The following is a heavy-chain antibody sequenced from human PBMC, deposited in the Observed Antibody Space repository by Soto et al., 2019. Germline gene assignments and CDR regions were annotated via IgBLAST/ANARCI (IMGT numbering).Heavy chain of an antibody. D-gene: IGHD2-2*02. Sequence: RWSLRLSCAASGFTCSSYAMHWFRQAPDKGLEWVAVISYDGSNKYYADSVKGRFTISRDNSKNTLYLQMNSLRAEDTAVYYCARDFNGAISVYYYGMDVWGQGTTVTVSS. CDR3: ARDFNGAISVYYYGMDV. CDR1: GFTCSSYA. CDR2: ISYDGSNK. J-gene: IGHJ6*02. V-gene: IGHV3-30-3*01.